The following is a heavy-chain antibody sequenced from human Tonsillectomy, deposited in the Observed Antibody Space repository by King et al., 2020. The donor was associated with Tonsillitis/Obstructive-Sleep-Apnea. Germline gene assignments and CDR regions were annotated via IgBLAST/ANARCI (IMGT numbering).Heavy chain of an antibody. D-gene: IGHD1-1*01. CDR2: IRSRAYGGTA. J-gene: IGHJ4*02. Sequence: VQLVESGGGLVKPRRSLRLSCTASGFTFGKYVMSWFRQAPGKGLEWVSFIRSRAYGGTAEYAASVKARFTISRDDSKSIAYLQMNSRKSEDTRLYYGTGDLGELHPSFAYWGQGTLVTVSS. CDR3: TGDLGELHPSFAY. CDR1: GFTFGKYV. V-gene: IGHV3-49*05.